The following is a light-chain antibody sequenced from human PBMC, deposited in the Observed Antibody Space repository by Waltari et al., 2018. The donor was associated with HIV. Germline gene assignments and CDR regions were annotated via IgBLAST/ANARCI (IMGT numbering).Light chain of an antibody. Sequence: QSALTQPPSVSGSPAPSVTISCTGAISAVGSYNRVSWYQLPPAPAPKRMIYEINKRPSGGPDRFSGSKSGNKAALTISALQAEDEADYYCSAYTSSSTLGMFGGGTKLTVL. CDR1: ISAVGSYNR. V-gene: IGLV2-18*02. J-gene: IGLJ3*02. CDR2: EIN. CDR3: SAYTSSSTLGM.